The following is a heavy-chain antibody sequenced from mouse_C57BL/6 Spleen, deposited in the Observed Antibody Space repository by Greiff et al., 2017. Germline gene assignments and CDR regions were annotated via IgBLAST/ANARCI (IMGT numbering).Heavy chain of an antibody. Sequence: QVQLQQPGAELVRPGSSVKLSCKASGYTFTSYWMHWVKQRPIQGLEWIGNIDPSDSDTHYNQKFKDKATLTVDKSSSTAYMQLSSLTSEDSAVYYCARGAGSAMDYWGQGTSVTVSS. V-gene: IGHV1-52*01. D-gene: IGHD3-3*01. CDR3: ARGAGSAMDY. CDR1: GYTFTSYW. CDR2: IDPSDSDT. J-gene: IGHJ4*01.